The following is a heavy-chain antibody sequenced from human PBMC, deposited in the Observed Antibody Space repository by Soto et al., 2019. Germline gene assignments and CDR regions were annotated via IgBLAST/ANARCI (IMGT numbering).Heavy chain of an antibody. V-gene: IGHV4-59*08. CDR2: IYYSGST. Sequence: TSETLSLTCTVSGGSISSYYWSWIRQPPGKGLEWIGYIYYSGSTNYNPSLKSRVTISVDTSKNKFSLKLSSVTAADTAVYYGGRVTVMDDAFDICAQGTMVTVSS. CDR3: GRVTVMDDAFDI. D-gene: IGHD4-17*01. CDR1: GGSISSYY. J-gene: IGHJ3*02.